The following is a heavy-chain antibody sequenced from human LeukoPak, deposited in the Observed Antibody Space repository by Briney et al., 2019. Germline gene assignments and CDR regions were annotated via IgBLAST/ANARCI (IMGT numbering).Heavy chain of an antibody. CDR3: ARKGYSYGYDNFDY. V-gene: IGHV1-2*06. CDR1: GYTFTGYY. Sequence: GALVKVSCKASGYTFTGYYMHWVRQAPGQGLEWMGRINPNSGGTNYAQKFQGRVTMTRDTSISTAYMELSRLRSDDTAVYYCARKGYSYGYDNFDYWGQGTLVTVSS. D-gene: IGHD5-18*01. J-gene: IGHJ4*02. CDR2: INPNSGGT.